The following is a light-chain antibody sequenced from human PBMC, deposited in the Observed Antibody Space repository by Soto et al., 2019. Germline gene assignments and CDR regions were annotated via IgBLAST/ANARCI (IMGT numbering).Light chain of an antibody. CDR1: SSDVGGYNY. J-gene: IGLJ1*01. CDR3: SSYTTSSTYV. V-gene: IGLV2-14*03. Sequence: QSVLTQPASVSGSPGQSITISCTGTSSDVGGYNYVSWYQQHPGKAPKLIIYGVTNRPPGVSNRFSASKSGNTASLAISGLQAEDEADYYCSSYTTSSTYVFGTGTKVTVL. CDR2: GVT.